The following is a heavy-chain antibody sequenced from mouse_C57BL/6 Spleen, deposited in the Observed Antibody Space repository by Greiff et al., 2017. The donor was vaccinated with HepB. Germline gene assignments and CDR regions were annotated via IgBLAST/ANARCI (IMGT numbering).Heavy chain of an antibody. J-gene: IGHJ3*01. CDR2: IYPGDGDT. V-gene: IGHV1-82*01. CDR3: ARPDGSSPAWFAY. D-gene: IGHD1-1*01. CDR1: GYAFSSSW. Sequence: VQLQQSGPELVKPGASVKISCKASGYAFSSSWMNWVKQRPGKGLEWIGRIYPGDGDTNYNGKFKGKATLTADKSSSTAYMQLSSLTSEDSAVYFCARPDGSSPAWFAYWGQGTLVTVSA.